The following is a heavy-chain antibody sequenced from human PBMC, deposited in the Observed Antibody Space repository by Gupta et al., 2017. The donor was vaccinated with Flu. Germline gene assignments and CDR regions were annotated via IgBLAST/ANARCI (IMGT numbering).Heavy chain of an antibody. CDR2: IRDKSVYT. D-gene: IGHD6-6*01. J-gene: IGHJ4*02. CDR1: GFTFRSYT. Sequence: EVQLLESGGGSVQPGGSLRLSCAASGFTFRSYTMSWVRQAPGKGLEWVSAIRDKSVYTYYADSVTGRFTISRDNSMNTLFLQMSSLRAEDTAVYYCVKGSSSARPYYFDYWGQGTLVTVSS. V-gene: IGHV3-23*01. CDR3: VKGSSSARPYYFDY.